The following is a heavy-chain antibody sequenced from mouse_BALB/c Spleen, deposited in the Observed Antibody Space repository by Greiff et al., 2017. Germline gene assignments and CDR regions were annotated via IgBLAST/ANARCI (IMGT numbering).Heavy chain of an antibody. Sequence: EVQLVESGGGLVKPGGSLKLSCAASGFTFSSYAMSWVRQTPEKRLEWVASISSGGSTYYPDSVKGRFTISRENARNILYLQMSSLRSEDTAMYYCARGGFYWYFDDWGAGTTVTVSS. J-gene: IGHJ1*01. CDR3: ARGGFYWYFDD. V-gene: IGHV5-6-5*01. CDR2: ISSGGST. CDR1: GFTFSSYA.